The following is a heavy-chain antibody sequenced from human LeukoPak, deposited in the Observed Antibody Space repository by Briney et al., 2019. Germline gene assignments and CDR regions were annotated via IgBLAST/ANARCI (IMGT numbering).Heavy chain of an antibody. Sequence: SGTLSLTCTVSGGSITSYYWSWIRQPPGKGLECIGYIYYSGSTNYNPSLTSRVTISVDTSKNQFSLKLSSVTAADTAVYYCARHSSTVLRDPHDAFDIWGQGTMVTVSS. V-gene: IGHV4-59*01. CDR1: GGSITSYY. CDR3: ARHSSTVLRDPHDAFDI. J-gene: IGHJ3*02. D-gene: IGHD2-2*01. CDR2: IYYSGST.